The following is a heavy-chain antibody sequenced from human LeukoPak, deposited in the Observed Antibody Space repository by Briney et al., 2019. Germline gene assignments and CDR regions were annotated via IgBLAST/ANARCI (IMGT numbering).Heavy chain of an antibody. V-gene: IGHV3-74*03. D-gene: IGHD3-3*01. CDR2: IDNVGHGI. Sequence: QTGGSLRLSCAASGFTFGGYWMRWIRQGPGKGLELVSRIDNVGHGILYADSVKGRFTTSRDNAKNTLYLQMNSLRFEDTAVYYCATGGGWVTSFGVVTHIDVWGKGTTVTVSS. J-gene: IGHJ6*03. CDR3: ATGGGWVTSFGVVTHIDV. CDR1: GFTFGGYW.